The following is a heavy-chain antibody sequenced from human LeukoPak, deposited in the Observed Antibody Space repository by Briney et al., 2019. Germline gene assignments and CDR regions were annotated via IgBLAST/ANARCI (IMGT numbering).Heavy chain of an antibody. CDR3: ARDRATGGVNL. D-gene: IGHD3-16*01. CDR1: GFTFDSFS. V-gene: IGHV3-21*06. J-gene: IGHJ5*02. Sequence: GGSLRLSCAASGFTFDSFSMNWARQAPGKGLEWVSSISTSSRHIYHADSVKGRFTISRDNAKNTMYLHMNSLRAEDTAVYYCARDRATGGVNLWGQGTLVTVSS. CDR2: ISTSSRHI.